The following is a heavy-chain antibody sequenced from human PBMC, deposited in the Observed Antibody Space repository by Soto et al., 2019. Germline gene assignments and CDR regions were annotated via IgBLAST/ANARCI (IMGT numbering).Heavy chain of an antibody. J-gene: IGHJ4*02. CDR2: ISAYNGNT. D-gene: IGHD2-21*01. Sequence: RXSVEVSCKASVYTFTSYGISWVRQTHRQGLEWMGWISAYNGNTNYAQKLQGRVTMTTDTSTSTAYMELRSLRSDDTAVYYCARDCGGECYSFAGIDYWGQGTLVTVSS. V-gene: IGHV1-18*01. CDR3: ARDCGGECYSFAGIDY. CDR1: VYTFTSYG.